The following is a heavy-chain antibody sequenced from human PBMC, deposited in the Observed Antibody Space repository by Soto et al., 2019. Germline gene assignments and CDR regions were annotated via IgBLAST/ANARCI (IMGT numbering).Heavy chain of an antibody. V-gene: IGHV4-59*01. D-gene: IGHD5-18*01. Sequence: QVQLQESGPGLVKPSETLSLTCTVSGYSIRSDYWNWIRQPPGKGLEWIAYISYSGTTNYNPSLKSRVTMSVDTSKNHFSLELSSVTTADTAVYYSGEGYRNTDRAAPFDSCGQGTLVTVSA. CDR1: GYSIRSDY. CDR3: GEGYRNTDRAAPFDS. CDR2: ISYSGTT. J-gene: IGHJ4*02.